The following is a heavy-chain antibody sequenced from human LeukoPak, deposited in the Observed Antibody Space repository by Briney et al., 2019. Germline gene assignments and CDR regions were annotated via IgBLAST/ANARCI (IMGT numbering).Heavy chain of an antibody. J-gene: IGHJ5*02. D-gene: IGHD6-19*01. Sequence: ASVKVSCKASGYTFTSYDINWVLQATGQGLEWMGWMNPNSGNTGYAQKFQGRVTITRNTSISTAYMELSSLRSEDTAVYYCARGFIAVAGGANWFDPWGQGTLVTVSS. CDR3: ARGFIAVAGGANWFDP. CDR1: GYTFTSYD. CDR2: MNPNSGNT. V-gene: IGHV1-8*03.